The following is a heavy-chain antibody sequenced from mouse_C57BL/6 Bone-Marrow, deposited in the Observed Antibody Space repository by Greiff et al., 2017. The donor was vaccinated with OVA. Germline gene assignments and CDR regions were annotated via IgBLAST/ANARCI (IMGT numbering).Heavy chain of an antibody. CDR1: GYTFTSYW. J-gene: IGHJ2*01. CDR2: IHPNSGST. V-gene: IGHV1-64*01. Sequence: QVLLQQPGAELVKPGASVKLSCKASGYTFTSYWMHWVKQRPGQGLEWIGMIHPNSGSTNYNEKFKSKATLTVDKSSSTAYMQLSSLTSEDSAVYYCARWNYDCDEGYYFDYWGQGTTLTVSS. CDR3: ARWNYDCDEGYYFDY. D-gene: IGHD2-4*01.